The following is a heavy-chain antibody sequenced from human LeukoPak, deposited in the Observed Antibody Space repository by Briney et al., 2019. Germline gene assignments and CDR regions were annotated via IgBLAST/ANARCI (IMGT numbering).Heavy chain of an antibody. CDR2: IYYSGST. J-gene: IGHJ4*02. Sequence: SEPLSLTCTLSGHYISSYYWSWLQQPPLKGLKRNEYIYYSGSTNNNPSLRSRVTISVDTSKNQFSLKLSSVTAADTAVYYCARGGNYGDYDGYLDYWGQGTLVTVSS. CDR3: ARGGNYGDYDGYLDY. CDR1: GHYISSYY. D-gene: IGHD4-17*01. V-gene: IGHV4-59*08.